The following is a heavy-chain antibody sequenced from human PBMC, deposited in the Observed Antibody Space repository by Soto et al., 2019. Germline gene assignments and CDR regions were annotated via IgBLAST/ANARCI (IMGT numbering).Heavy chain of an antibody. J-gene: IGHJ4*02. Sequence: ASVKVSCKSSGYTFTNYGISWVRQAPGQGLEWMGWISAYNGDTNYAQKLQGRVTMTTDTSTSTAYVELRSLRSDDTAVYYCATTRGYKSSHQTVDFWGKGTLVTVSS. V-gene: IGHV1-18*01. CDR1: GYTFTNYG. D-gene: IGHD6-6*01. CDR2: ISAYNGDT. CDR3: ATTRGYKSSHQTVDF.